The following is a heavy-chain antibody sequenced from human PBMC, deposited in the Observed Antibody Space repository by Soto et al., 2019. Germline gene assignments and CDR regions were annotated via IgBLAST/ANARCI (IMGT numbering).Heavy chain of an antibody. Sequence: RRLSCAVSGFTFSDYYLSWIRQAPGKGLEWVSFITSDGTYANYADSVKGRFTISRDNAKNLLFLQMNSLRAEDTAVYYCAREAARPDYWGQGTLVTVSS. CDR2: ITSDGTYA. D-gene: IGHD6-6*01. CDR1: GFTFSDYY. J-gene: IGHJ4*02. V-gene: IGHV3-11*06. CDR3: AREAARPDY.